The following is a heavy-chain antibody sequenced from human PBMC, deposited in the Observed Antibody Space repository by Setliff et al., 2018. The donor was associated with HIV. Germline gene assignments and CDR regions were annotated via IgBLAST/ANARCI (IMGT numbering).Heavy chain of an antibody. D-gene: IGHD3-10*01. CDR2: IYTSGST. CDR1: GGSISSGGYY. V-gene: IGHV4-61*02. CDR3: ARGLHLRITMVRGEYYGMDV. Sequence: SETLSLTCTVSGGSISSGGYYWSWIRQPAGKGLEWIGRIYTSGSTNYNPSLKSRVTISVDTSKNQFSLKLSSVTAADTAVYYCARGLHLRITMVRGEYYGMDVWGQGTTVTVSS. J-gene: IGHJ6*02.